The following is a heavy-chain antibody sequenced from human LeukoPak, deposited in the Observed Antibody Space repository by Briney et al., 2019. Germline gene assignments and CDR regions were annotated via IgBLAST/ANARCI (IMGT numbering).Heavy chain of an antibody. CDR2: ISSSGSTI. D-gene: IGHD6-25*01. CDR1: GFTFSSYE. J-gene: IGHJ4*02. Sequence: PGGSLRLSCAASGFTFSSYEMNWVRQAPGKGLVWVSYISSSGSTIYYADSVKGRFTISRDNANNSLYLQMNSLRAEDTAVYYCARDGGEQQPLLDYWGQGTLVTVSS. V-gene: IGHV3-48*03. CDR3: ARDGGEQQPLLDY.